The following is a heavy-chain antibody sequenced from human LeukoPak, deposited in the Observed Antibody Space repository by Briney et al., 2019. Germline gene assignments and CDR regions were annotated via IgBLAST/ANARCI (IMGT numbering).Heavy chain of an antibody. CDR3: ARDGDYGALGYYYGMDV. CDR2: ISSSGSTI. CDR1: GFTFSSYE. D-gene: IGHD4-17*01. Sequence: PGGSLRLSCAASGFTFSSYEMNWVRQAPGKGLEWVSYISSSGSTIYYADSVKGRFTISRDNAKNSLYLQMNSLRAEDTAVYYCARDGDYGALGYYYGMDVWGQGTTVTVSS. J-gene: IGHJ6*02. V-gene: IGHV3-48*03.